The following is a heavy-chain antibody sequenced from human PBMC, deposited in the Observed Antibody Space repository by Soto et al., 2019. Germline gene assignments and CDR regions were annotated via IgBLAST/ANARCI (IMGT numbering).Heavy chain of an antibody. V-gene: IGHV3-9*01. CDR3: ARDVWSRASGPPDS. J-gene: IGHJ4*02. D-gene: IGHD3-10*01. CDR2: ISWNSGTI. CDR1: GFTFRDYA. Sequence: GGSLRLSCAASGFTFRDYAMHWVRQAPGKGLEWVKGISWNSGTIGYADSVKGRFTISRDNAKNSLYLQMNSLRTEDTALYYCARDVWSRASGPPDSWGQGTLVTVSS.